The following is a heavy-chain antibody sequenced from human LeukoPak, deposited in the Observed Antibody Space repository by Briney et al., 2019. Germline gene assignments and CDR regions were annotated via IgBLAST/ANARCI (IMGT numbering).Heavy chain of an antibody. CDR3: AETNTQDWFDP. J-gene: IGHJ5*02. D-gene: IGHD2-8*01. CDR2: IYHSGET. Sequence: PSETLSLTCTVSGVSISAYYWSWIRQPPGKGLEWIASIYHSGETFYNPSLESRVAIAIDTSNNEVFLDLYSVTAADTAMYYCAETNTQDWFDPWGRGTLVTVSS. V-gene: IGHV4-38-2*02. CDR1: GVSISAYY.